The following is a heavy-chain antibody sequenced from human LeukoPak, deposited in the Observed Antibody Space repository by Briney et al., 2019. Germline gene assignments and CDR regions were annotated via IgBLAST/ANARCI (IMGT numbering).Heavy chain of an antibody. Sequence: GSLRLPCAASGFTFSRYSISWVRQAPGKGLEGVSAISGSGGSTYYADSVKGRFTISRDNSKNTLYLQMNSLRAEDTAVYYCAKDLSLYYDFWSGAYYMDVWGKGTTVTVSS. V-gene: IGHV3-23*01. CDR3: AKDLSLYYDFWSGAYYMDV. J-gene: IGHJ6*03. CDR1: GFTFSRYS. CDR2: ISGSGGST. D-gene: IGHD3-3*01.